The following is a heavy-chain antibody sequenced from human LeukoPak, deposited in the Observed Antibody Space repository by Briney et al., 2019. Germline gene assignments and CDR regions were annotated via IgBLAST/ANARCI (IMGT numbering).Heavy chain of an antibody. CDR3: ATDLKWLRWGYDY. Sequence: ASVKVSCKVSGYTLTELSMHWVRPPPGKGLAWMGGFYPEDCETNFVRKFQGRVTLHQDTSTETAYMALSSLRAEGTAVYSCATDLKWLRWGYDYWGQGTLVTVSS. J-gene: IGHJ4*02. V-gene: IGHV1-24*01. D-gene: IGHD5-12*01. CDR1: GYTLTELS. CDR2: FYPEDCET.